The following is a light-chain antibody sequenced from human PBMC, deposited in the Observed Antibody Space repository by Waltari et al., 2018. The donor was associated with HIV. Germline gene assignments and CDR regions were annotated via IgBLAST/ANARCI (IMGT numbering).Light chain of an antibody. V-gene: IGKV1-5*03. J-gene: IGKJ1*01. CDR2: KAS. CDR3: QHHQTYPWT. CDR1: QNINSW. Sequence: DIQMTQSPFTLSAYVGDRVTITCRASQNINSWLAWYQQKPGKAPKLLIYKASILESGVPSRFSSYKSGTEFTLTISSLHPDDFATYYCQHHQTYPWTFGQGTKVEIK.